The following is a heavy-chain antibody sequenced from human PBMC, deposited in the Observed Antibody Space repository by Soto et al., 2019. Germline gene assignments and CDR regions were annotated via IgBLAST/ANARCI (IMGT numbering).Heavy chain of an antibody. CDR3: AKAFLAGTGGDV. CDR2: VSNDGSNK. Sequence: QVQVVESGGGVVQPGRSLRLSCAASGFAFSSNAMQWVRQAPGKGLEWVGVVSNDGSNKYYADSVKGRFTISRDNSKNTVSLLMNSLRDEDTAVYYCAKAFLAGTGGDVWGQGTLVIVSS. CDR1: GFAFSSNA. J-gene: IGHJ4*02. D-gene: IGHD6-19*01. V-gene: IGHV3-30-3*01.